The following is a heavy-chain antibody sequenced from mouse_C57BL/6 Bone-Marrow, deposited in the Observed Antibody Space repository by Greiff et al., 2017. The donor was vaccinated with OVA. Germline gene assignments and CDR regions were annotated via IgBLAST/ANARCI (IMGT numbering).Heavy chain of an antibody. V-gene: IGHV1-50*01. CDR3: ASAVFAY. CDR2: IDTSDGYT. CDR1: GYTFTSYW. Sequence: QVQLQQPGAELVKPGASVKLSCKASGYTFTSYWMQWVKQRPGQGLEWIGEIDTSDGYTNYNQTFKGKATLTVDTSTSTAYMKLNSLTSEDAAVYYCASAVFAYWGQGTVITVSA. J-gene: IGHJ3*01.